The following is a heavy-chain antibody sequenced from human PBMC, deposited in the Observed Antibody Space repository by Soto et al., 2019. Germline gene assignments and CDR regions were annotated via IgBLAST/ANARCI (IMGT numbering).Heavy chain of an antibody. D-gene: IGHD5-12*01. V-gene: IGHV3-33*01. J-gene: IGHJ4*02. CDR1: GFTFSSYG. CDR2: IWYDGSNK. CDR3: AREYSGYDFSVVFGY. Sequence: GGSLRLSCAASGFTFSSYGMHWVRQAPGKGLEWVAVIWYDGSNKYYADSVKGRFTISRDNSKNTLYLQMNSLRAEDTAVYYCAREYSGYDFSVVFGYWGQGT.